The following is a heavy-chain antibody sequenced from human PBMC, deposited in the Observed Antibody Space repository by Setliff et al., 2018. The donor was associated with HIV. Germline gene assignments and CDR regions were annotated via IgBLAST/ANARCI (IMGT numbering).Heavy chain of an antibody. D-gene: IGHD3-22*01. J-gene: IGHJ4*02. CDR2: IGGHGSII. CDR1: GLIFSSYE. CDR3: VRGSGYYYFDN. Sequence: GGSLRLSCAASGLIFSSYEMNWVRQAPGKGLEWISFIGGHGSIIHYADSVKGRFTISRDNSKNSLYLQMNSLSADDTAVYYCVRGSGYYYFDNWGQGALVTVSS. V-gene: IGHV3-48*03.